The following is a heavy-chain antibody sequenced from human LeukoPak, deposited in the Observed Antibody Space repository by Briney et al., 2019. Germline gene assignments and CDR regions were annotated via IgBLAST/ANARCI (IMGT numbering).Heavy chain of an antibody. CDR2: INHSGST. V-gene: IGHV4-34*01. CDR3: ARVPRGYSYGLSV. D-gene: IGHD5-18*01. J-gene: IGHJ4*02. CDR1: GGSFSGYY. Sequence: SATLSLTCAVYGGSFSGYYWSWIRQPPGKGLEWIGEINHSGSTNYNPSLKSRVTISVDTSKNQFSLKLSSVTAADTAVYYCARVPRGYSYGLSVWGQGTLVTVSS.